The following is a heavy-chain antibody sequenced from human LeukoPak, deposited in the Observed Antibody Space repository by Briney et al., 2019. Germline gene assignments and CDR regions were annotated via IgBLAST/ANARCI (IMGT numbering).Heavy chain of an antibody. CDR3: AKAASMGGDNWFDP. D-gene: IGHD3-16*01. Sequence: GRSLRLSCAASGFTFSSYGMHWVRQAPGKGLEWVAVIWYDGSNKYCADSVKGRFTISRDNSKNTLYLQMNSLRAEDTAVYYCAKAASMGGDNWFDPWGQGTLVPVSS. CDR1: GFTFSSYG. CDR2: IWYDGSNK. J-gene: IGHJ5*02. V-gene: IGHV3-33*06.